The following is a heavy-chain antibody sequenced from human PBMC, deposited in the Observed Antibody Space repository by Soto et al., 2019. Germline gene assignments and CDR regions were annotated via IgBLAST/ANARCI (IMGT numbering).Heavy chain of an antibody. CDR2: IIPIFGTA. V-gene: IGHV1-69*13. J-gene: IGHJ5*02. CDR1: GGAFSSYA. D-gene: IGHD1-26*01. Sequence: GGSVKDSCKACGGAFSSYAISLVRQAPGQGLEWMGGIIPIFGTANYAQKFQGRVTITADESTSTAYMELSSLRSEDTAVYYCARVVGGSRHPIHWFDPWGQGTLVTVSS. CDR3: ARVVGGSRHPIHWFDP.